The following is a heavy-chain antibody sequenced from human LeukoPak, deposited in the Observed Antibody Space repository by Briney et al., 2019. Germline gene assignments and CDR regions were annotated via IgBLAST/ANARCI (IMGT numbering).Heavy chain of an antibody. D-gene: IGHD6-13*01. CDR2: ISSSSSYI. V-gene: IGHV3-21*01. J-gene: IGHJ4*02. CDR3: ARALIAAATRSPADY. CDR1: GFTFSSYS. Sequence: GGSLRLSCAASGFTFSSYSMNWVRQAPGKGLEWVSSISSSSSYIYYADSVKGRFTISGDNAKNSLYLQMNSLRAEDTAVYYCARALIAAATRSPADYWGQGTLVTVSS.